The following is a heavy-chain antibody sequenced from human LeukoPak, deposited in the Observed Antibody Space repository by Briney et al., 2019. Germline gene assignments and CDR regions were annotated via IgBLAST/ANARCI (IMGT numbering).Heavy chain of an antibody. J-gene: IGHJ4*02. Sequence: GGSLRLSCAASGFSFSSYEMNWVRQAPGKGLEFISYISSSGSIIYYADSVKGRFTISRDNAKNSLYLQMNSLRAEDTAVYYCARGWVTMIVVVIKGGFDYWGQGTLVTVSS. CDR2: ISSSGSII. CDR1: GFSFSSYE. D-gene: IGHD3-22*01. V-gene: IGHV3-48*03. CDR3: ARGWVTMIVVVIKGGFDY.